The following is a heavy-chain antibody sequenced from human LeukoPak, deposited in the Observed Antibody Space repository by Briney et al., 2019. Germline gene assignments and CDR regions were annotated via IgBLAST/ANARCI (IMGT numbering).Heavy chain of an antibody. CDR2: MNPNSGNT. D-gene: IGHD3-22*01. Sequence: GASVKVSCKASGYTFTSYDINWVREATGQGLEWMGWMNPNSGNTGYAQKFQGRVTMTRNTSISTAYMELSSLRSEDTAVYYCARVAGDSSGYYWNKYYYYYYMDVWGKGTTVTVSS. CDR3: ARVAGDSSGYYWNKYYYYYYMDV. V-gene: IGHV1-8*01. CDR1: GYTFTSYD. J-gene: IGHJ6*03.